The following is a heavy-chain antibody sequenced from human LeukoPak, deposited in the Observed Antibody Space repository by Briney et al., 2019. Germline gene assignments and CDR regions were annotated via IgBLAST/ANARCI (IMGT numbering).Heavy chain of an antibody. J-gene: IGHJ5*02. CDR1: GYSFTSYD. D-gene: IGHD1-14*01. Sequence: ASVKVSCKASGYSFTSYDISWVRQATGQGLEWIGYIDPNTGHTVYSQKFQGRVTLTRDTSITTAYMELSSLTSDDTAVYYCATTLRNNPPWGQGTLVTVSS. V-gene: IGHV1-8*01. CDR2: IDPNTGHT. CDR3: ATTLRNNPP.